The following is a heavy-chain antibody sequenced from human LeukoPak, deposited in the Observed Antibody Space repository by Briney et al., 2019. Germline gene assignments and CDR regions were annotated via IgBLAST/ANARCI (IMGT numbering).Heavy chain of an antibody. J-gene: IGHJ4*02. D-gene: IGHD6-6*01. CDR3: ARDRTYSSSSPYYFDY. CDR1: GFTFSSYW. V-gene: IGHV3-7*01. CDR2: IKQDGSEK. Sequence: GGSLRLSCAASGFTFSSYWMSWVRQAPGKGLEWVANIKQDGSEKYYVDSVKGRFTISRDNAKNSLYLQMNSLRAEDTAVYYCARDRTYSSSSPYYFDYWGQGTLVTVSS.